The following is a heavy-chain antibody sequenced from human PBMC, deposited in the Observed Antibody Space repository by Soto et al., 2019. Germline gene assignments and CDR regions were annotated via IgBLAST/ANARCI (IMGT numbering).Heavy chain of an antibody. CDR2: IYYSGST. V-gene: IGHV4-30-4*01. CDR3: DREAYCSSTSCSEYDY. Sequence: QVQLQESGPGLVKPSQTLSLTCTVSGGSISSGDYYWSWIRQPPGKGLEWIGYIYYSGSTYYNPSLKSRVTISVDTSKNQFSLKLSSVTAADTAVYYCDREAYCSSTSCSEYDYWGQGTLVTVSS. J-gene: IGHJ4*02. D-gene: IGHD2-2*01. CDR1: GGSISSGDYY.